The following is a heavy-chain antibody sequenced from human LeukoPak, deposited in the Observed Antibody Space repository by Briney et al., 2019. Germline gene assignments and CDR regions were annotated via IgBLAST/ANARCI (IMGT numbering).Heavy chain of an antibody. CDR3: ARDRYCSSTSCYLSSHYYYYMDV. CDR1: GGTFSSYT. CDR2: IIPILGIA. J-gene: IGHJ6*03. Sequence: ASVKVSCKASGGTFSSYTISWVRQAPGQGLEWMGRIIPILGIANYAQKFQGRVTITAEKSTSTAYMELSSLTSEDTAVYYCARDRYCSSTSCYLSSHYYYYMDVWGKGTTVTVSS. D-gene: IGHD2-2*01. V-gene: IGHV1-69*04.